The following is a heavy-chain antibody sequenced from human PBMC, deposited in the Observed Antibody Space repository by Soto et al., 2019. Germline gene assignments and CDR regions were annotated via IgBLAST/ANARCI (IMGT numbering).Heavy chain of an antibody. J-gene: IGHJ6*02. CDR1: GGSISSYY. Sequence: QVQLQESGPGLVKPSETLSLSCTVSGGSISSYYWSWFRQSPGKRMEWIGYVHHSWGSSYNPSLQGRVAISLATSKSQFSLKVASVTATDTAVYYCARQGFGPLPGLVDVWGQGTTVTVSS. CDR2: VHHSWGS. V-gene: IGHV4-59*08. D-gene: IGHD3-10*01. CDR3: ARQGFGPLPGLVDV.